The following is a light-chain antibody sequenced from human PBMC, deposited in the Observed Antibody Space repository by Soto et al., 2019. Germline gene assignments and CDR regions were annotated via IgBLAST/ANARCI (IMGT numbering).Light chain of an antibody. CDR3: QQYEAVVT. CDR2: GAS. J-gene: IGKJ1*01. V-gene: IGKV3-20*01. CDR1: QSVSSSY. Sequence: VWTPPPSTLFFSRRRRSTLSFRASQSVSSSYLAWYQQKPGRALRLLIDGASTRATGIPDRFSGSGSGTDFTLTISRQAPEDVAVYYCQQYEAVVTFGQGTKVDIK.